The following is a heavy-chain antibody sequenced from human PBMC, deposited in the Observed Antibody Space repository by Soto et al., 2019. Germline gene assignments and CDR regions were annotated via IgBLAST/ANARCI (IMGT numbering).Heavy chain of an antibody. Sequence: ASVKVSCKVSGYTLTELSMHWVRQAPGKGLEWMGGFDPEDGETIYAQKFQGRVTMTEDTSTDTAYTELSSLRSEDTAVYYCATGGEGSSGLDAFDIWGQGTIVTVSS. CDR1: GYTLTELS. CDR3: ATGGEGSSGLDAFDI. CDR2: FDPEDGET. J-gene: IGHJ3*02. V-gene: IGHV1-24*01. D-gene: IGHD6-6*01.